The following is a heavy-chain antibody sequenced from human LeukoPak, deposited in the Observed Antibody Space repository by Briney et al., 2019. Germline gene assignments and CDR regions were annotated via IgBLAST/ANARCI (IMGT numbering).Heavy chain of an antibody. D-gene: IGHD5-24*01. CDR3: ARGGEMATMIDY. Sequence: GGSLRLSCAASGFTFSSYSMNWVRQAPGKGLEWVAVIWYDGSNKYYADSVKGRFTISRDNSKNTLYLQMNSLRAEDTAVYYCARGGEMATMIDYWGQGTLVTVSS. J-gene: IGHJ4*02. CDR2: IWYDGSNK. V-gene: IGHV3-33*08. CDR1: GFTFSSYS.